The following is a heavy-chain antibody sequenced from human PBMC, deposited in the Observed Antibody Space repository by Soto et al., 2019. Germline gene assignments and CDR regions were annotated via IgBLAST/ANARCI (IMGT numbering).Heavy chain of an antibody. Sequence: ASVKVSCKASGCTFTSYGISWVRQAPGQGLEWMGWISAYNGNTNYAQKLQGRVTMTTDTSTSTAYMELRSLRSDDTAVYYCARRIAAAGTLRAFDIWGQGTMVTVSS. J-gene: IGHJ3*02. D-gene: IGHD6-13*01. CDR3: ARRIAAAGTLRAFDI. CDR1: GCTFTSYG. CDR2: ISAYNGNT. V-gene: IGHV1-18*01.